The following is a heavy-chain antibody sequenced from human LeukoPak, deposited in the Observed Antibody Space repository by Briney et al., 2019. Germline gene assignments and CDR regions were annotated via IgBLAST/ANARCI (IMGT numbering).Heavy chain of an antibody. J-gene: IGHJ4*02. CDR2: INHSGST. V-gene: IGHV4-34*01. Sequence: NASEALSLTCAVYGGSFSGYYWSWIRQPPGKGLEWVGEINHSGSTNYNAALKSRVTISVDTSKNQFSLKLSSVTAADTAVYYCASGWELNRFDYWGQGTLVTVSS. CDR3: ASGWELNRFDY. D-gene: IGHD1-26*01. CDR1: GGSFSGYY.